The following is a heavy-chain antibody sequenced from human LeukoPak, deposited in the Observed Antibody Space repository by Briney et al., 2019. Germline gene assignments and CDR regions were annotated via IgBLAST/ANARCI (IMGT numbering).Heavy chain of an antibody. CDR3: ATDREGDPSAYYLV. CDR1: GFTFSNYW. D-gene: IGHD3-22*01. Sequence: PGRSLRLSCAASGFTFSNYWMHWVRQAPGKGLVWVSRINSDGSSTTYADSVKGRFTISRDNSKNTLFLQMNSLRAEDSAVYYCATDREGDPSAYYLVGGQGTLITVSS. V-gene: IGHV3-74*01. J-gene: IGHJ4*02. CDR2: INSDGSST.